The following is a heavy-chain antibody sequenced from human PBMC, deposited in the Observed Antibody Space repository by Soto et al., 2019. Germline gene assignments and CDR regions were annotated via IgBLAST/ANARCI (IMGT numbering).Heavy chain of an antibody. CDR1: GFTFSAYA. Sequence: EVQLLESGGGVVQPGGSLRLSCAASGFTFSAYAISWVRQAPGKGLQWVSGVGGSDTDKHYADSVRGRFTVSRDNSKNTLYLQKNSLRVDDTAVYYCARDATAVNGVWDPFDMWGQGTEVTVSS. J-gene: IGHJ3*02. CDR3: ARDATAVNGVWDPFDM. D-gene: IGHD2-8*01. V-gene: IGHV3-23*01. CDR2: VGGSDTDK.